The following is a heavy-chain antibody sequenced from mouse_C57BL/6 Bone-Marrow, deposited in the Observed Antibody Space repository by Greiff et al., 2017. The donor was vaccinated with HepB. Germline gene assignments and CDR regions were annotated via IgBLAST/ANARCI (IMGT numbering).Heavy chain of an antibody. CDR2: ISNGGGST. J-gene: IGHJ4*01. D-gene: IGHD2-4*01. V-gene: IGHV5-12*01. CDR1: GFTFSDYY. Sequence: EVMLVESGGGLVQPGGSLKLSCAASGFTFSDYYMYWVRQTPEKRLEWVAYISNGGGSTYYPDTVKGRFTISRDNAKNTLYLQMSRLKSEDTAMYYCARHDYDDAMDYWGQGTSVTVSS. CDR3: ARHDYDDAMDY.